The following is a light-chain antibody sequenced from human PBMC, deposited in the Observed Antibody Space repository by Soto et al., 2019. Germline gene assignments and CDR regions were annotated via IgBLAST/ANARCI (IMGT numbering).Light chain of an antibody. Sequence: ELVLTQSPGTLSLSPGERATLSCRASHSVANSQSVWYQQIPGQAPRLVIYGASTRASGIPDRFSGSGAGEDFPLTISRLEPEDLGVYFCQHHSRSQVLTFGGGTKVAIK. V-gene: IGKV3-20*01. CDR2: GAS. J-gene: IGKJ4*01. CDR1: HSVANSQ. CDR3: QHHSRSQVLT.